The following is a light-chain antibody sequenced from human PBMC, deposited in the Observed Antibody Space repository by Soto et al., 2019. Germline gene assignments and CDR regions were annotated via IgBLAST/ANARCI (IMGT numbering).Light chain of an antibody. CDR2: GAS. V-gene: IGKV3-20*01. CDR3: QQYGSSPPYT. J-gene: IGKJ2*01. Sequence: EIVLTQSPGTLSLSPGEGATLSCRASQSVSSNYLAWYQQKPGQAPRLVIYGASSRATDIPDRFSGSGSGTDFTLTISRLEPEDFAVYYCQQYGSSPPYTFGQGTKLEMK. CDR1: QSVSSNY.